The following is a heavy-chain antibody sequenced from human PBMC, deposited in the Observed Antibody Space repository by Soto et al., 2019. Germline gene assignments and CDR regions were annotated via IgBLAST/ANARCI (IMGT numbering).Heavy chain of an antibody. V-gene: IGHV3-33*01. CDR1: GFTFSSYG. J-gene: IGHJ6*02. Sequence: QVQLVESGGGVVQPGRSLRLSCAASGFTFSSYGMHWVRQAPGKGLEWVAVIWYDGSNKYYADSVKGRFTISRDNSKNTLYLQMNSLRAEDTAVYYCARDHLKVVITTNYYYGMDVWGQGTTVTVSS. CDR3: ARDHLKVVITTNYYYGMDV. D-gene: IGHD3-22*01. CDR2: IWYDGSNK.